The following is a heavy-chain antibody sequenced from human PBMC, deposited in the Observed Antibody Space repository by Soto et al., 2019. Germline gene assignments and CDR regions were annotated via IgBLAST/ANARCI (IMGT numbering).Heavy chain of an antibody. CDR1: GYTFTSYY. J-gene: IGHJ3*02. CDR3: NIVVVVAGDAFDI. Sequence: EASVKVSCKASGYTFTSYYMHWVRQAPGQGLEWMGIINPSGGSTSYAQKFQGRVTMTRDTSTSTVYMELSSLRSEDTAVYYCNIVVVVAGDAFDIWGQGTMVTVSS. CDR2: INPSGGST. D-gene: IGHD2-15*01. V-gene: IGHV1-46*01.